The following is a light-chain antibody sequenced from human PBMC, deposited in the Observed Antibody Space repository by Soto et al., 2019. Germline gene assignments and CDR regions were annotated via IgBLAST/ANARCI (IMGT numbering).Light chain of an antibody. CDR3: HQYGGSPQT. CDR2: GAS. V-gene: IGKV3-20*01. J-gene: IGKJ1*01. Sequence: IVLSQTAGTLSLSPEERAHLYGRGRQSVSNYVAWYQRKPGQAPRLLIYGASSRATGIPDRFSGSGSWTDFTLTISRLEPEDFAVYYCHQYGGSPQTFGQGTKLDNQ. CDR1: QSVSNY.